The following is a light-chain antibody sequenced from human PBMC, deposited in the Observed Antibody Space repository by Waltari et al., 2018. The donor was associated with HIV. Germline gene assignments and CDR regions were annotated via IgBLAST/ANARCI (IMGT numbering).Light chain of an antibody. V-gene: IGLV3-9*01. Sequence: SYELTQPLSVSVALGQTARITCGGNNIGSKNVHWYQQKPGQAPVLVIYGDSYRPSGIPGRFSGSNSGNTATLTSSRAEAGDEADYYCQVWDSSTGVFGGGTKLTVL. CDR3: QVWDSSTGV. CDR1: NIGSKN. J-gene: IGLJ3*02. CDR2: GDS.